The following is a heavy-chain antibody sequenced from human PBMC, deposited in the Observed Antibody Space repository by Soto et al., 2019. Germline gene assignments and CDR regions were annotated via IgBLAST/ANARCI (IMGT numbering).Heavy chain of an antibody. J-gene: IGHJ4*02. CDR2: ISATGGGT. CDR1: GFKFSNYA. Sequence: EVQMLASGGGLGQPGGSLRPSCAASGFKFSNYAMSWVRQAPGKGLEWVSLISATGGGTYYADSVKGRFTISRDNSHNTLYLQVHSLTAEDTAVYYCAKDRRAGGNSAFYFDFWGQGAQVTVSS. CDR3: AKDRRAGGNSAFYFDF. V-gene: IGHV3-23*01. D-gene: IGHD3-16*01.